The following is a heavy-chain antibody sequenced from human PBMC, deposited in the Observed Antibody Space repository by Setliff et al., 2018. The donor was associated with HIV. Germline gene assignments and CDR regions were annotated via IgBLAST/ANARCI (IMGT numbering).Heavy chain of an antibody. V-gene: IGHV3-30*03. J-gene: IGHJ6*03. Sequence: AGGSLRLSCAASGFTFSNYAVHWVRQAPGKGLEWVAVASDDGKNIYYADSVKGRFTVSRDNYRNTVFLQMNSLRMEDTAVFYCAREESASSWGYYHYYMDVWGKGTTVTVSS. CDR2: ASDDGKNI. D-gene: IGHD3-16*01. CDR3: AREESASSWGYYHYYMDV. CDR1: GFTFSNYA.